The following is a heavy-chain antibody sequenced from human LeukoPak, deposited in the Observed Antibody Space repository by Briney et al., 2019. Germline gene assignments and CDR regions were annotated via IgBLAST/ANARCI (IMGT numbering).Heavy chain of an antibody. CDR3: ANRGLYSTEGSDY. V-gene: IGHV3-23*01. D-gene: IGHD6-13*01. CDR1: GFTFSSYA. J-gene: IGHJ4*02. Sequence: QPGGSLRLSCAASGFTFSSYAMIWVRESPGKGREWVSGISGSGGTTYYADSVKGRFTISRDNSKHTLFLQMNSLRAGDTAVYYCANRGLYSTEGSDYWGQGTLVTVSS. CDR2: ISGSGGTT.